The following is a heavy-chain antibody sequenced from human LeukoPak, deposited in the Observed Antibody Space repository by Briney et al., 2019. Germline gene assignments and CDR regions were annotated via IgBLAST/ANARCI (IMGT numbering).Heavy chain of an antibody. Sequence: PGGSLRLSCAASGFTSDDYGMSWVRQAPGKGLEWVSGINWNGGSTGYADSVKGRFTISRDNAKNSLYLQMNSLRAEDTALYYCARLIPLPRAFDIWGQGTMVTVSS. D-gene: IGHD5/OR15-5a*01. CDR1: GFTSDDYG. CDR3: ARLIPLPRAFDI. V-gene: IGHV3-20*04. J-gene: IGHJ3*02. CDR2: INWNGGST.